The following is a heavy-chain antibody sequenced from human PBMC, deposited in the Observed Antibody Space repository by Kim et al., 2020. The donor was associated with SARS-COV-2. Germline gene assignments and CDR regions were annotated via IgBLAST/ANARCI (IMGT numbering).Heavy chain of an antibody. D-gene: IGHD1-26*01. Sequence: GGSLRLSCVASGFTIEGFTFGSYWMTWVRQAPGKALEWGANINQDGTREYYVDSMKGRYTITRDKAHNSLYLHVTSLRTDDTAMYYCARAGNGRIDAFDLWGQGTMVIVSS. CDR1: GFTIEGFTFGSYW. CDR2: INQDGTRE. V-gene: IGHV3-7*03. J-gene: IGHJ3*01. CDR3: ARAGNGRIDAFDL.